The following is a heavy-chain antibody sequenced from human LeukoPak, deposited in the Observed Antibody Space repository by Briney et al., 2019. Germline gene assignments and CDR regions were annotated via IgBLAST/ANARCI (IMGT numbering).Heavy chain of an antibody. D-gene: IGHD1-26*01. J-gene: IGHJ3*02. Sequence: ASVKVSCKVSGYTLTELSMHWVRQAPGKGLEWMGGFDPEDGETIYAQKFQGRVTMTEDTSTDTAYMELSSLRSEDTAVYYRATVDGIVGATDGHDAFDIWGQGTMVTVSS. CDR2: FDPEDGET. CDR3: ATVDGIVGATDGHDAFDI. CDR1: GYTLTELS. V-gene: IGHV1-24*01.